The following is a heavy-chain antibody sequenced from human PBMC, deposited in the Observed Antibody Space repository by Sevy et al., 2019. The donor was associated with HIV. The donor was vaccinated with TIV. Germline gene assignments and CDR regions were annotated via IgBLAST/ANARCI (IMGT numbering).Heavy chain of an antibody. CDR1: AFTFSTSA. D-gene: IGHD3-3*01. CDR2: IVVGSGST. V-gene: IGHV1-58*01. J-gene: IGHJ5*02. CDR3: AATTDTIFGVVLMNNWFDP. Sequence: ASVKVSCKASAFTFSTSAVQWVRQSRGQRLEWIGWIVVGSGSTNYAQKFQGRVTFTRDMSTNTAYMEMSSLRSDDTAVYYCAATTDTIFGVVLMNNWFDPLGPGNPGHRIL.